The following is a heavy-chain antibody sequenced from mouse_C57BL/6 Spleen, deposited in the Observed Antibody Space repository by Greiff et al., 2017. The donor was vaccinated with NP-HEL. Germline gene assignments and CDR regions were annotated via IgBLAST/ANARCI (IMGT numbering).Heavy chain of an antibody. V-gene: IGHV1-50*01. Sequence: VQLQQPGAELVKPGASVKLSCKASGYTFTSYWMQWVKQRPGQGLEWIGEIDPSDSYTNYNQKFKGKATLTVDTSSSTAYMQLSSLTSEDSAVYYCARRYYGSSPYYFDYWGQGTTLTVSS. CDR3: ARRYYGSSPYYFDY. CDR1: GYTFTSYW. J-gene: IGHJ2*01. D-gene: IGHD1-1*01. CDR2: IDPSDSYT.